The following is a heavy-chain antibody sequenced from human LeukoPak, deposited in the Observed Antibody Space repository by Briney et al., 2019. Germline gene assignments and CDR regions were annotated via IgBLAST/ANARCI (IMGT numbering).Heavy chain of an antibody. CDR2: IIPIFGTA. CDR1: GGTFSSYA. J-gene: IGHJ5*02. D-gene: IGHD5-12*01. V-gene: IGHV1-69*01. CDR3: ARSDSGYDYNWFDP. Sequence: ASVKVSCKASGGTFSSYAISWVRQAPGQGLEWMGGIIPIFGTANYAQKFQGRVTITADESTSTACMELSSLRSEDTAVYYCARSDSGYDYNWFDPWGQGTLVTVSS.